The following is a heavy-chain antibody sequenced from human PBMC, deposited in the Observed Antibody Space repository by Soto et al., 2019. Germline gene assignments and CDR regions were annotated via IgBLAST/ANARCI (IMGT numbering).Heavy chain of an antibody. D-gene: IGHD2-15*01. J-gene: IGHJ4*02. CDR3: ARDQYSCSGGSRYMFDY. CDR2: ISSSSSTI. Sequence: GGSLRLSCAASGFTFSSYSMNWVRQAPGKGLEWVSYISSSSSTIYYADSVKGRFTISRDNAKNSLYLQMNSLRDEDTAVYYCARDQYSCSGGSRYMFDYWGQGTLVTVSS. CDR1: GFTFSSYS. V-gene: IGHV3-48*02.